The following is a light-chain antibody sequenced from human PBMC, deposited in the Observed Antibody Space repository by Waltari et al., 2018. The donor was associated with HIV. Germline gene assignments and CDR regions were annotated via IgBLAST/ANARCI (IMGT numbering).Light chain of an antibody. CDR3: QQLNTYPPDT. CDR1: EDINEF. CDR2: AAS. J-gene: IGKJ2*01. Sequence: DIQLTQSPSFLSASIGDRVTITCRASEDINEFLAWYQQKPGVAPKLLIYAASTLEDDVPSRFSGSGSGTDFTLTISSLQPEDFATYFCQQLNTYPPDTFGPGTKLEI. V-gene: IGKV1-9*01.